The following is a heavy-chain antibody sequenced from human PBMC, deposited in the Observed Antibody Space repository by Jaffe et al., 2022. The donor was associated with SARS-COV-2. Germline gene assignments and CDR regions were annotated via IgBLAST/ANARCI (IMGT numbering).Heavy chain of an antibody. J-gene: IGHJ6*03. CDR2: ISYDGINK. V-gene: IGHV3-30*04. CDR3: ARGPNYYYMDV. Sequence: QVQLVQSGAGVVQPGRSLRVSCAASAFTFNIYAMHWVRQAPGKGLEWVALISYDGINKYYADSVKGRFTVSRDNSENTLYLQMNSVRPEDAAVYYCARGPNYYYMDVWGKGTTVTVSS. CDR1: AFTFNIYA.